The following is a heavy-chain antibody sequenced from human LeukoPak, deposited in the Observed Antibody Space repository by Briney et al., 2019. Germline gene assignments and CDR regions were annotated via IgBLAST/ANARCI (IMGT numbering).Heavy chain of an antibody. D-gene: IGHD2-2*01. Sequence: ASVKVSCKASGYTFTGYYMHWVRQAPGQGLEWMGWINPNSGGTNYAQKFQGRVTMTRDTSISTAYMELSRLRSDDTAVYYCARAYIVVVPAAINYWGQGTLVTVSS. CDR2: INPNSGGT. V-gene: IGHV1-2*02. CDR1: GYTFTGYY. CDR3: ARAYIVVVPAAINY. J-gene: IGHJ4*02.